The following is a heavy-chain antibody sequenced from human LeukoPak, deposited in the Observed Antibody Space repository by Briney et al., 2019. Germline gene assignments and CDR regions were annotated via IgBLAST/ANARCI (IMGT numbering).Heavy chain of an antibody. CDR3: VRGDKADYSDYVM. CDR1: GYSFNNYD. CDR2: MNPNSGNT. V-gene: IGHV1-8*01. Sequence: GASVKVSFTASGYSFNNYDINWVRQAPGQGLEWMGWMNPNSGNTGYAQNFRGRVTMTRTASIKTAYMTLSSLTSDDTAVYYCVRGDKADYSDYVMWGQGTLVTVSS. D-gene: IGHD4-17*01. J-gene: IGHJ4*02.